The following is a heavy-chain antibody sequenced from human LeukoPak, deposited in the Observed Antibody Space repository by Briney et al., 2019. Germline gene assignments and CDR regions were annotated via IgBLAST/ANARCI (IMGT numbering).Heavy chain of an antibody. CDR3: ARNKYYYGSGNYGVPNWFDP. CDR1: GGSISSYY. D-gene: IGHD3-10*01. Sequence: SETLSLTCTVSGGSISSYYWSWIRQPPGKGLEWIGYIYYSGSTNYNPSLKSRVTISVDTSKNQFSLKLNSVTAADTAVYYCARNKYYYGSGNYGVPNWFDPWGQGTLVTVSS. J-gene: IGHJ5*02. V-gene: IGHV4-59*08. CDR2: IYYSGST.